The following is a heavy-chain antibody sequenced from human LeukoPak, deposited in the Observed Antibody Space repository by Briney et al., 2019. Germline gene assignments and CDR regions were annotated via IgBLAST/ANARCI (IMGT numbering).Heavy chain of an antibody. D-gene: IGHD2-15*01. Sequence: SETLSLTCAVYGGSFSGYYWSWIRQPPGKGLEWIGEINHSGSTNYNPSLKSRVTISVDTSKNQFSLKLSSVTAADTAVYYCARVVAAPGWFQHWGQGTLVTVSS. CDR2: INHSGST. V-gene: IGHV4-34*01. CDR1: GGSFSGYY. J-gene: IGHJ1*01. CDR3: ARVVAAPGWFQH.